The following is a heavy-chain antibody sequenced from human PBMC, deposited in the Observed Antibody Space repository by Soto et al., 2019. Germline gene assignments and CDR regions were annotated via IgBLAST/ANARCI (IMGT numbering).Heavy chain of an antibody. CDR1: GGSFNDYY. CDR2: INHGGST. D-gene: IGHD2-2*01. Sequence: QVQLQQWGAGLLKPSETLSLTCAVYGGSFNDYYWNWIRQPPGKGLAWIGEINHGGSTNYNPSLKSRVTISVDTSKNQFSLKLSSVTAADTAVYYCAREGRYCSSTSCYGWWFDPWGQGTLVTVSS. CDR3: AREGRYCSSTSCYGWWFDP. J-gene: IGHJ5*02. V-gene: IGHV4-34*01.